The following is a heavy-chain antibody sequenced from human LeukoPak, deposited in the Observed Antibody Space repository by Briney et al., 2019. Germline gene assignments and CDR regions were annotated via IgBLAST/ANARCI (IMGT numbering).Heavy chain of an antibody. CDR1: GYTFTSYA. CDR3: ARVDSAMVTPPGDY. J-gene: IGHJ4*02. CDR2: INAGNGNT. Sequence: ASVKVSCTASGYTFTSYAMHWVRQAPGQRLEWMGWINAGNGNTKYSQKFQGRVTITRDTSASTAYMELSSLRSEDTAVYYCARVDSAMVTPPGDYWGQGTLVTVSS. D-gene: IGHD5-18*01. V-gene: IGHV1-3*01.